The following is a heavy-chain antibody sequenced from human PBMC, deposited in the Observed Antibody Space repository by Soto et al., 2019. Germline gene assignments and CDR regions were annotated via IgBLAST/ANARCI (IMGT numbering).Heavy chain of an antibody. J-gene: IGHJ5*02. CDR2: INPRGGST. CDR3: ARSPRTGQGWFDP. Sequence: QVQLVQSGAEVKKPGASVKGSCKASGYTFTSYYMHWVRQAPGQGLEWMGIINPRGGSTSYAQKFQGRVTMTRDTSTSTVYMELSSLRSEDTAVYYCARSPRTGQGWFDPWGQGTLVTVSS. D-gene: IGHD2-2*01. CDR1: GYTFTSYY. V-gene: IGHV1-46*01.